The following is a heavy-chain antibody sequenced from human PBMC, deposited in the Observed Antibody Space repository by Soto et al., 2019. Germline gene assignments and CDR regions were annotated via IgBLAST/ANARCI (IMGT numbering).Heavy chain of an antibody. Sequence: GGSLRLSCAASGFTFDDYAMHWVRQAPGKGLEWVSGISWNSGSIGYADSVKGRFTISRDNAKNSLYLQMNSLRAEDTALYYCAKDNRPVLRFPDVWGKGTTVTVSS. V-gene: IGHV3-9*01. CDR3: AKDNRPVLRFPDV. CDR1: GFTFDDYA. J-gene: IGHJ6*04. D-gene: IGHD3-3*01. CDR2: ISWNSGSI.